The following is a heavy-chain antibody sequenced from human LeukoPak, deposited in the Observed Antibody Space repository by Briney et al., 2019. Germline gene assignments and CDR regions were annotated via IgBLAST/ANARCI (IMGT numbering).Heavy chain of an antibody. Sequence: GGSLRLSCAASGFTFSDYYMSWIRQAPGKGLEWVSYISGSGNTVYYAASVRGRFTISRDNAKNSLFLQMNSLSAEDTAVYYCARDRGNSDPGDWFDSWGQGTLVTLSS. D-gene: IGHD4-23*01. CDR2: ISGSGNTV. J-gene: IGHJ5*01. V-gene: IGHV3-11*01. CDR3: ARDRGNSDPGDWFDS. CDR1: GFTFSDYY.